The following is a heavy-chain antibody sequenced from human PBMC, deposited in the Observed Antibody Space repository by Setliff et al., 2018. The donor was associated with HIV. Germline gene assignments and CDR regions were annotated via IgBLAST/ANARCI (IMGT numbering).Heavy chain of an antibody. CDR1: GGSISSGGHY. Sequence: PSETLSLTCTVSGGSISSGGHYWSWIRQHPGKGLEWIGYIYYSGSTYYNPSLKSRVTISVDTSKNQFSLKLSSVTAADTAVYYCARDGGEKEAFDIWGQGTMVTVSS. CDR2: IYYSGST. CDR3: ARDGGEKEAFDI. V-gene: IGHV4-31*03. D-gene: IGHD3-16*01. J-gene: IGHJ3*02.